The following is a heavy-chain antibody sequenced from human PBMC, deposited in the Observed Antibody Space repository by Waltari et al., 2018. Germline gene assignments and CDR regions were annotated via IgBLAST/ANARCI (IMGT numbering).Heavy chain of an antibody. CDR3: ARGPKYQPRRIFDY. J-gene: IGHJ4*02. D-gene: IGHD2-2*01. CDR1: GGSFSGYY. CDR2: INHSGST. V-gene: IGHV4-34*01. Sequence: QVQLQQWGAGLLKPSETLSLTCAVYGGSFSGYYWSWIRQPPGKGLEWLGEINHSGSTNYSPSLKSRVTISVDTSKNQFSLKLSSVTAADTAVYYCARGPKYQPRRIFDYWGQGTLVTVSS.